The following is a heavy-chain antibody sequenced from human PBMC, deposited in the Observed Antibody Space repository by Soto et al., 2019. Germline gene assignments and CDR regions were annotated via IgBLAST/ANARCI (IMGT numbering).Heavy chain of an antibody. CDR2: IIPILGIA. CDR1: GGTFSSYT. V-gene: IGHV1-69*02. Sequence: QVQLVQSGAEVKKPGSSVKVSCKASGGTFSSYTISWVRQAPGQGLEWMGRIIPILGIANYAQKFQGRVTSTADKSTSTAYMELSSLRSEDTAVYYCASLVVRGVISYWGQGTLVTVSS. J-gene: IGHJ4*02. CDR3: ASLVVRGVISY. D-gene: IGHD3-10*01.